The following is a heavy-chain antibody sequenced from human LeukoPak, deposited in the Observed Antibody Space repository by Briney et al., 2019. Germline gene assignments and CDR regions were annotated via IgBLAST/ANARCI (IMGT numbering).Heavy chain of an antibody. Sequence: PGGSLRLSRAASGFTFSSYAMSWVRQAPGKGLEWVSAISGSGSSTYYADSVKGRFTISRDNSKNTLYLQMNSLRAEDTAVYYCAGPDYGVQSFDYWGQGTLVTVSS. CDR2: ISGSGSST. J-gene: IGHJ4*02. CDR1: GFTFSSYA. CDR3: AGPDYGVQSFDY. D-gene: IGHD4-17*01. V-gene: IGHV3-23*01.